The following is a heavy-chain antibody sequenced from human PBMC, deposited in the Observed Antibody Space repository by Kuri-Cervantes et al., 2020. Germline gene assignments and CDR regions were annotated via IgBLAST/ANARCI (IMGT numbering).Heavy chain of an antibody. CDR2: IIPVFGTA. J-gene: IGHJ5*02. CDR3: ARAGVNTPAAKGPFDP. D-gene: IGHD2-15*01. Sequence: SVKVSCKASGYTFTGYYMHWVRQAPGQGLEWMGGIIPVFGTANYAQQFQGKVTITADKSTSAAYMELRSLRSDDTAVYYCARAGVNTPAAKGPFDPWGQGTLVTVSS. CDR1: GYTFTGYY. V-gene: IGHV1-69*06.